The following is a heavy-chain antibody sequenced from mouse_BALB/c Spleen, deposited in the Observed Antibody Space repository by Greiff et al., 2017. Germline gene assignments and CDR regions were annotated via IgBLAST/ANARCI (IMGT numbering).Heavy chain of an antibody. J-gene: IGHJ3*01. CDR1: GFTFSSYA. D-gene: IGHD2-4*01. Sequence: EVMLVESGGGLVKPGGSLKLSCAASGFTFSSYAMSWVRQSPEKRLEWVAGISSGGSYTYYPDTVTGRFTISRDNAKNTLYLEMSSLRSEDTAMYYCARGSMITTGFAYWGQGTLVTVSA. CDR3: ARGSMITTGFAY. CDR2: ISSGGSYT. V-gene: IGHV5-9-4*01.